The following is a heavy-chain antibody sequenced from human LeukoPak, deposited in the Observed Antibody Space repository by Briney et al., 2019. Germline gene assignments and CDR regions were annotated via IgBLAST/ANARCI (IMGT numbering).Heavy chain of an antibody. J-gene: IGHJ2*01. V-gene: IGHV3-30-3*01. CDR1: GFTFSSYW. Sequence: GGSLRLSCAASGFTFSSYWMHWVRQAPGKGLEWVAVIAYDGSNKYYADSVKGRFTISRDNSKNTLHLQMNSLRAEDTAVYYCAREGDSSAAYFDLWGRGTLVTVSS. D-gene: IGHD6-25*01. CDR3: AREGDSSAAYFDL. CDR2: IAYDGSNK.